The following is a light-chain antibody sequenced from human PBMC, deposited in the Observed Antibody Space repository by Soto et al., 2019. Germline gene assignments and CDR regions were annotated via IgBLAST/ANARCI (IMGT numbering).Light chain of an antibody. Sequence: DIQMTQSPSTLSGSVGDRVTITCRASQTISSWLAWYQQKPGKAPKLLIYNASTLKSGVPSRFSGSGSGPELTLTIRSLQPADVATHCSQHYNSVPRTFGQGTTVDMK. CDR3: QHYNSVPRT. V-gene: IGKV1-5*03. CDR1: QTISSW. J-gene: IGKJ1*01. CDR2: NAS.